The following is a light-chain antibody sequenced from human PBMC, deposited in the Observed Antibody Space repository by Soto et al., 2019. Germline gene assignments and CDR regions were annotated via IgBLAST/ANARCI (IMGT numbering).Light chain of an antibody. CDR3: QQCATSPWT. V-gene: IGKV3-20*01. Sequence: EIVLTQSPGSLSLSPGERATLSCRASSSVPSIYLAWYQQKPGQAPRVPIYATSSRATGIPDRFSGSGSGTDFTLTISRLEPEDFALYFCQQCATSPWTFGQGTKVEIK. J-gene: IGKJ1*01. CDR1: SSVPSIY. CDR2: ATS.